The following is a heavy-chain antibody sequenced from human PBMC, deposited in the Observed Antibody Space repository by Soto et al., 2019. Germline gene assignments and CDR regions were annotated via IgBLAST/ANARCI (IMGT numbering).Heavy chain of an antibody. J-gene: IGHJ4*02. Sequence: GASVKVSCKASGCTFSSYAISWVRQAPGQGLEWMGGIIPIFGTVNYAQKFQGRVTITADESTSTAYMELSSLRSEDTAVYYCARDSYCSGGSCYQYYFDYWGQGTLVTVSS. CDR3: ARDSYCSGGSCYQYYFDY. D-gene: IGHD2-15*01. CDR1: GCTFSSYA. CDR2: IIPIFGTV. V-gene: IGHV1-69*13.